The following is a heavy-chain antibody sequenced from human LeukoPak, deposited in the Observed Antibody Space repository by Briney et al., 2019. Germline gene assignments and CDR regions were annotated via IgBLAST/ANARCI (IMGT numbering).Heavy chain of an antibody. Sequence: SETLSLTCTVSGGSISSYYWSWVRQPPGKGLEGIGYIYYSGGTNYNPSLKSRVTISVDTSNNQISLKLSSVTAADTALYYCASPGAMVRGVIHWFDPWGQGTLVTVSS. V-gene: IGHV4-59*08. D-gene: IGHD3-10*01. CDR1: GGSISSYY. CDR3: ASPGAMVRGVIHWFDP. CDR2: IYYSGGT. J-gene: IGHJ5*02.